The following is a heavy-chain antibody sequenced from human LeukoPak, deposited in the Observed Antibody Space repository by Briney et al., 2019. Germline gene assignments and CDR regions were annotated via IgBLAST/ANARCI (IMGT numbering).Heavy chain of an antibody. Sequence: SETLSLTCTVSGGSISSYYWSWIRQPPGKGLEWIGYIYYSGSTNYNPSLKSRVTISVDTSKNQFSLKLSSVTAADTAVYHCARSTSPRVFIDYWGQGTLVTVSS. J-gene: IGHJ4*02. D-gene: IGHD6-6*01. CDR3: ARSTSPRVFIDY. CDR1: GGSISSYY. V-gene: IGHV4-59*01. CDR2: IYYSGST.